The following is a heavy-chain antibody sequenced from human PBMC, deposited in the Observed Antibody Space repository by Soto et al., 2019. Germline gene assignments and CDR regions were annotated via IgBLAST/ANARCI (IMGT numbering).Heavy chain of an antibody. D-gene: IGHD4-17*01. CDR3: GGDYWGARPYCYDTSDKS. CDR1: GFTFSSYA. J-gene: IGHJ5*02. Sequence: QVQLVESGGGVVQPGRSLRLSCATSGFTFSSYALHWVRQAPGKGLEGVALISYAGVSKYHAASVQGRFTISRDSVKNTQNLQMDSQRDVDTAGYDCGGDYWGARPYCYDTSDKSWGQGTLVTVSS. V-gene: IGHV3-30-3*02. CDR2: ISYAGVSK.